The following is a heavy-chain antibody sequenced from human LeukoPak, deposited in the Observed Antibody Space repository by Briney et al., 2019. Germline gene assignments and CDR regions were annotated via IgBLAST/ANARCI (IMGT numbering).Heavy chain of an antibody. V-gene: IGHV4-39*07. J-gene: IGHJ3*02. Sequence: SETLSLTCTVSGFSISSSSYYWGWLRQPLGKGLEWIGSISYSSSTYYNPSLKSLITISVDTSKKQFSLKLSSVTAADTAVYYCAGPMTTVNTGGTNDDAFDIWGQGTMVTVSS. CDR2: ISYSSST. D-gene: IGHD4-11*01. CDR1: GFSISSSSYY. CDR3: AGPMTTVNTGGTNDDAFDI.